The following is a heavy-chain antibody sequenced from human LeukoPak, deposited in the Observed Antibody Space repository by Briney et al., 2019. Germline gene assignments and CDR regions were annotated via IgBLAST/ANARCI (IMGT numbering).Heavy chain of an antibody. CDR1: GYTFTSYG. V-gene: IGHV1-18*01. CDR3: AGTTYYDFWSGYQDY. Sequence: ASVKVSCKASGYTFTSYGISWVRQAPGQGLEWMGWISAYNGNTNYAQKLQGRVTMTTDTSTSTAYMELRSLRSDDTAVYYCAGTTYYDFWSGYQDYWGQGTLVTVSS. CDR2: ISAYNGNT. J-gene: IGHJ4*02. D-gene: IGHD3-3*01.